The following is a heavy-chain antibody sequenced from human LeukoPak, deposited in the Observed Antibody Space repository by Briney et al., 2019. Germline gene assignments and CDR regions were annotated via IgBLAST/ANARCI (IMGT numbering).Heavy chain of an antibody. CDR3: ARDGSGWSPPNWFDP. D-gene: IGHD6-19*01. CDR2: IIPILGIA. CDR1: GGTFSSYA. V-gene: IGHV1-69*04. J-gene: IGHJ5*02. Sequence: AASVKVSCKASGGTFSSYAISWVRQAPGQRLEWMGRIIPILGIANYAQKFQGRVTITADKSTSTAYMELSSLRSEDTAVYYCARDGSGWSPPNWFDPWGQGTLVTVSS.